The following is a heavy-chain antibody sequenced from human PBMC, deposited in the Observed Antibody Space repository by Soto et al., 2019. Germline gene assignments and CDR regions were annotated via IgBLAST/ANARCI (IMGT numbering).Heavy chain of an antibody. V-gene: IGHV3-23*01. Sequence: GGSLRLSCAASGFTFSSYAMIWVRQAPGKGLEWVSTINGNDGSTYYADSVKGRFTISRDNAKNSLYLQMNSLRAEDTAVYYCARDQLYYNDISGRPLNAFDVWGQGTMVTV. CDR1: GFTFSSYA. CDR2: INGNDGST. D-gene: IGHD3-22*01. CDR3: ARDQLYYNDISGRPLNAFDV. J-gene: IGHJ3*01.